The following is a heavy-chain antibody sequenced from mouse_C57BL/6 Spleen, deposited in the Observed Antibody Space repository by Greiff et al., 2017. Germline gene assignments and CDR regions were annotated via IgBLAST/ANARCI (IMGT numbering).Heavy chain of an antibody. D-gene: IGHD6-1*01. CDR2: IYPRSGNT. V-gene: IGHV1-81*01. Sequence: QVQLKESGAELARPGASVKLSCKASGYTFTSYGVSWVKQRTGQGLEWIGEIYPRSGNTYYNEKFKGKATLTADKSSSTAYMELRSLTSEDSAVYFCARSTGGGADYWGQGTTLTVSS. CDR1: GYTFTSYG. J-gene: IGHJ2*01. CDR3: ARSTGGGADY.